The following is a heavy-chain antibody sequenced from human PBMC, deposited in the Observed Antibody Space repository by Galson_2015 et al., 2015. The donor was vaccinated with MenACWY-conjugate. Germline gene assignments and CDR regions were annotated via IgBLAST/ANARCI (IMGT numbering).Heavy chain of an antibody. V-gene: IGHV4-39*02. D-gene: IGHD2-2*01. CDR3: ARDCVRSSTSCYEVAP. CDR2: IYYSGST. CDR1: GGSISSHSYY. J-gene: IGHJ5*02. Sequence: ETLSLTCTVSGGSISSHSYYWGWIRQPPGKGLEWIGSIYYSGSTYYSPSLKSRVTISVDTPKNQFSLKLSSVTAADTAVYYCARDCVRSSTSCYEVAPWGQGTLVTVSS.